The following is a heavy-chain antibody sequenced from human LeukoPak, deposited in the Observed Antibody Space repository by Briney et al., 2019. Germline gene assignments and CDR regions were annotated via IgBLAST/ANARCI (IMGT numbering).Heavy chain of an antibody. Sequence: PGGSLRLSCAASGFTFSSYEMNWVRQAPGKGLEWVSYISSSGSTIYYADSVKGRFTISRDNAKNSLYLQMNSLRAEDTAVYYCAGRYDYSNIYSYGYDHIWGQGTMVTVSS. J-gene: IGHJ3*02. CDR1: GFTFSSYE. V-gene: IGHV3-48*03. CDR2: ISSSGSTI. D-gene: IGHD5-18*01. CDR3: AGRYDYSNIYSYGYDHI.